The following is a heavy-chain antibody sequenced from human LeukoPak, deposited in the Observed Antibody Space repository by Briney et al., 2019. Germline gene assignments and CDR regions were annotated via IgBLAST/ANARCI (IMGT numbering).Heavy chain of an antibody. Sequence: SETLSLTCAVSGGSISTYYWSWIRQPAGKGLEWIGRIYTSGSTNYNPSLKSRVTMSVDTSKNQFSLKLSSVTAADTAVYYCARTTGVSLSFDYWGQGTLVTVSS. CDR3: ARTTGVSLSFDY. V-gene: IGHV4-4*07. CDR1: GGSISTYY. D-gene: IGHD5/OR15-5a*01. CDR2: IYTSGST. J-gene: IGHJ4*02.